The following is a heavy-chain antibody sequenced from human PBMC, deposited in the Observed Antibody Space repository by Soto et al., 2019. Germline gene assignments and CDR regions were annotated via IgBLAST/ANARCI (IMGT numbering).Heavy chain of an antibody. CDR3: ARPHLRYFDWSNRALRNYYGMDV. CDR2: ISSSSSYI. J-gene: IGHJ6*02. CDR1: GFTFSSYS. Sequence: NPGGSLRLSCAASGFTFSSYSMNWVRQAPGKGLEWVSSISSSSSYIYYADSVKGRFTISRDNAKNSLYLQMNSLRAEDTAVYYCARPHLRYFDWSNRALRNYYGMDVWGQGTTVTVSS. V-gene: IGHV3-21*01. D-gene: IGHD3-9*01.